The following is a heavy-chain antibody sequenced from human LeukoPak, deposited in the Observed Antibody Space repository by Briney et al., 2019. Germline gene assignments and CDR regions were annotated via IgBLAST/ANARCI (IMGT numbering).Heavy chain of an antibody. CDR1: GGSISSYY. CDR3: ARRERYCSSTSCYSYFDY. D-gene: IGHD2-2*02. V-gene: IGHV4-59*01. J-gene: IGHJ4*02. CDR2: IYYSGST. Sequence: SETLSLTCTVSGGSISSYYWSWIRQPPGKGLEWVGYIYYSGSTNYNPSLKSRVTISVDTSKNQFSLRLSSVTAADTAVYYCARRERYCSSTSCYSYFDYWGQGTLVTVSS.